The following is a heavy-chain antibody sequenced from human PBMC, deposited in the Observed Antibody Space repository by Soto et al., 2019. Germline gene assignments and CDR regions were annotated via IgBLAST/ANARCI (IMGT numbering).Heavy chain of an antibody. V-gene: IGHV3-64D*06. CDR3: VKDRKSVSYQNHDAFDI. Sequence: PGGSLRLSCSASGFTFSSYAMHWVRQAPGKGLEYVSAISSNGGSTYYADSVKGRFTISRDNSKNTLYLQLSSLRAEDTAVYYCVKDRKSVSYQNHDAFDIWGHGTMVTV. D-gene: IGHD1-26*01. CDR1: GFTFSSYA. J-gene: IGHJ3*02. CDR2: ISSNGGST.